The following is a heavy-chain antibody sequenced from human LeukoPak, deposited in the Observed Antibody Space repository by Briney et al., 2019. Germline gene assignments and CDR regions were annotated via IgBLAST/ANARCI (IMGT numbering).Heavy chain of an antibody. J-gene: IGHJ4*02. V-gene: IGHV3-48*01. D-gene: IGHD1-7*01. Sequence: PGGSLRLSCAASGFTFSSYSMNWVRQAPGKGLEWVSYISSSSSTIYYADSVKGRFTISRNNAKNSLYLQMNSLRAEDTAVYYCAKDGNYAEYYFDYWGQGTLVTVSS. CDR1: GFTFSSYS. CDR2: ISSSSSTI. CDR3: AKDGNYAEYYFDY.